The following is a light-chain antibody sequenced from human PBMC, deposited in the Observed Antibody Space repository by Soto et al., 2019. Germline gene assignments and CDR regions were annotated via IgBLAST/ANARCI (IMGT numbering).Light chain of an antibody. V-gene: IGKV2-30*02. CDR2: RVS. J-gene: IGKJ2*01. CDR3: MQGTHWPPYT. Sequence: DVVMTQSPLSLPVNLGEPAAISCRSTQSLVHSDGDTYLSWFHQRPGQSPRRLIFRVSKRDFGVPPRFIGSGSGTDFTLEITSVEAEDVGVYYCMQGTHWPPYTFGRGTRLEIK. CDR1: QSLVHSDGDTY.